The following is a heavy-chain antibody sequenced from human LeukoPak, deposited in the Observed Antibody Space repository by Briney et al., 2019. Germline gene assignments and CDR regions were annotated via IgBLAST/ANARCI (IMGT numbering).Heavy chain of an antibody. J-gene: IGHJ4*02. CDR1: GFTFSSYG. V-gene: IGHV3-23*01. CDR3: AKDPLAVTAEGFFDY. D-gene: IGHD6-13*01. Sequence: GGSLRLSCAASGFTFSSYGMSWVRQAPGKGLEWVSAISGSGGSTYYADSVKGRFTISRDNSKNTLYLQMNSLRAEDTAVYYCAKDPLAVTAEGFFDYWAQGTLVTVSS. CDR2: ISGSGGST.